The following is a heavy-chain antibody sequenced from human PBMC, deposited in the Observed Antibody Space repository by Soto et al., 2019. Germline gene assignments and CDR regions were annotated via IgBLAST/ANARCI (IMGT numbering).Heavy chain of an antibody. CDR3: ARGPGGPDGPGDS. D-gene: IGHD2-15*01. V-gene: IGHV1-3*01. Sequence: QVQLVQSGAEVKKPGASVKVSCKASGYTFTSYAMHWVRQAPGQRLEWMGWMNADNGNTDYSQKLQGRVTITRDTTASTAYRELSSLRSEDTAVYYCARGPGGPDGPGDSGGQGTRVTVSS. CDR1: GYTFTSYA. J-gene: IGHJ4*02. CDR2: MNADNGNT.